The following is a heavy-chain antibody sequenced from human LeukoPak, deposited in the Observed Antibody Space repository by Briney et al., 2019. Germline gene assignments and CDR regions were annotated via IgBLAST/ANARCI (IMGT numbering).Heavy chain of an antibody. V-gene: IGHV5-51*01. CDR1: GSPFTSYW. J-gene: IGHJ4*02. CDR2: IYPGDSDT. CDR3: ARLRDSCADC. Sequence: GESLKISCKGSGSPFTSYWIGWVRQMPGKGLEWMGIIYPGDSDTRYSPSFQGQVTISADKSISTAYLQWSSLKASDTATYYCARLRDSCADCWGQGTLVTVSS. D-gene: IGHD3-22*01.